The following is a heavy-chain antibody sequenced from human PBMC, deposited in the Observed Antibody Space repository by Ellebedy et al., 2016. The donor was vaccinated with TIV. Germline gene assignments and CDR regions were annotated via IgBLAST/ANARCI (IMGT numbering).Heavy chain of an antibody. CDR3: ARLNYYDSSGYYPLDY. Sequence: ASVKVSCKGSGYRFTTSWIAWVRQMPGKGLEWMGFIYPGDSDTRYSPSFQGQVTISADKSIRTAYLQWSSLKASDTAMYYCARLNYYDSSGYYPLDYWGQGTLVTVSS. CDR2: IYPGDSDT. D-gene: IGHD3-22*01. J-gene: IGHJ4*02. V-gene: IGHV5-51*01. CDR1: GYRFTTSW.